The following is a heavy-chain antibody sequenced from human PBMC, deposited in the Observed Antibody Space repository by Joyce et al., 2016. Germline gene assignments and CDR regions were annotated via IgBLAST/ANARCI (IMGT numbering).Heavy chain of an antibody. D-gene: IGHD1-26*01. Sequence: QVQLQESGPGLVKHSETLSLTCTVSGASMNGYYWSWVRKPPKRGLEGVGYIFDSGGTRYNTSLKSRLTITVDTSKNQFSLRLRSVTAADAAMYFCARSSSSGSYQNFFDPWGQGTLVTVSS. CDR1: GASMNGYY. J-gene: IGHJ5*02. CDR2: IFDSGGT. V-gene: IGHV4-59*01. CDR3: ARSSSSGSYQNFFDP.